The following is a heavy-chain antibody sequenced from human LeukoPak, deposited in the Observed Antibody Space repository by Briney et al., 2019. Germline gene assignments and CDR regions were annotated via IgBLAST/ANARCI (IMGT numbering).Heavy chain of an antibody. J-gene: IGHJ6*02. CDR2: ISYDGSNK. Sequence: PGGSLRLSCAASGFTFSSYAMHWVRQAPGKGLGWVAVISYDGSNKYYADSVKGRFTISRDNSKNTLYLQMNSLRAEDTAVYYCASNKYGSGYYYGMDVWGQGTTVTVSS. D-gene: IGHD3-10*01. V-gene: IGHV3-30-3*01. CDR3: ASNKYGSGYYYGMDV. CDR1: GFTFSSYA.